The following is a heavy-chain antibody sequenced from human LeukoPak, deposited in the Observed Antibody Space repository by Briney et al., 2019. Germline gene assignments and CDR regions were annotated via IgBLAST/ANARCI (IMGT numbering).Heavy chain of an antibody. CDR3: ARTLLADYGGNSEDY. CDR2: IYYSGST. V-gene: IGHV4-39*01. D-gene: IGHD4-23*01. CDR1: GGSISSSSYY. Sequence: SETLSLTCTVSGGSISSSSYYWGWIRQPPGKGLEWIGSIYYSGSTYYNPSLKSRVTISVDTSKNQFSLKLSSVTAADTAVYYCARTLLADYGGNSEDYWGQGTLATVSS. J-gene: IGHJ4*02.